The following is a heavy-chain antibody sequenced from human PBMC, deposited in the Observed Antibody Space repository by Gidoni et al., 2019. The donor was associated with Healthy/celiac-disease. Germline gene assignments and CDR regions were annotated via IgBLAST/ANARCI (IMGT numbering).Heavy chain of an antibody. D-gene: IGHD6-6*01. V-gene: IGHV3-53*01. CDR3: ALSSLQAPFDY. J-gene: IGHJ4*02. Sequence: EGQLVESGGGLIQPGGAVRLSCAAAGFTVSSNYMSWVRQAPGKGLEWVSVIYSGGSTYSSDSVKGRFTISRDNSKNTLYLQMNSLRAEDTAVYYCALSSLQAPFDYWGQGTLVTVSS. CDR2: IYSGGST. CDR1: GFTVSSNY.